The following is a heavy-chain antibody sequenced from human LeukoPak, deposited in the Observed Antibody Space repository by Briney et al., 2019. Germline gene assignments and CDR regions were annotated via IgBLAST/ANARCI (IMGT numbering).Heavy chain of an antibody. CDR2: IYSGGST. CDR1: GFTVSSNY. J-gene: IGHJ6*03. V-gene: IGHV3-53*01. Sequence: GGSLRLSCAASGFTVSSNYMSWVRQAPGKALEWVSVIYSGGSTYYADSVKGRFTISRDNSKNTLYLQMNSLRAEDTAVYYCVRIAAARVYYYYYYMDVWGKGTTVTVSS. CDR3: VRIAAARVYYYYYYMDV. D-gene: IGHD6-13*01.